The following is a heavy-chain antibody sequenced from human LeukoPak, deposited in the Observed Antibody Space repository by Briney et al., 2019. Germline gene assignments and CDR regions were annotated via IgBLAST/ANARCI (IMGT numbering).Heavy chain of an antibody. Sequence: SSETVSLTCTVSGGSISIGGYYWSWIRQPPGKGLEWIGYVYHSGSTYYNPSLKSRVTISIDRSKNQFSLKLSSVTAADTAVYYCARADVRYFDWSPPNDYWGQGTLVTVSS. D-gene: IGHD3-9*01. J-gene: IGHJ4*02. CDR1: GGSISIGGYY. CDR3: ARADVRYFDWSPPNDY. V-gene: IGHV4-30-2*01. CDR2: VYHSGST.